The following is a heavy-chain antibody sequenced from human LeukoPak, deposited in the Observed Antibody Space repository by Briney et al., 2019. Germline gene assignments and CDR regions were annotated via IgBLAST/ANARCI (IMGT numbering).Heavy chain of an antibody. CDR1: GYTFTSYD. J-gene: IGHJ4*02. CDR3: ATIAYSSSWSLVDY. D-gene: IGHD6-13*01. V-gene: IGHV1-24*01. Sequence: GASVKVSCKASGYTFTSYDINWVRQATGQGLEWMGGFDPEDGETIYAQKFQGRVTMTEDTSTDTAYMELSSLRSEDTAVYYCATIAYSSSWSLVDYWGQGTLVTVSS. CDR2: FDPEDGET.